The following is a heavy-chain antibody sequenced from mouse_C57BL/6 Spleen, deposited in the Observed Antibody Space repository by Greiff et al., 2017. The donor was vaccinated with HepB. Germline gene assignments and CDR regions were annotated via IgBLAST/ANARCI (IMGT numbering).Heavy chain of an antibody. CDR1: GFTFSDYG. V-gene: IGHV5-17*01. J-gene: IGHJ3*01. D-gene: IGHD1-1*01. CDR2: ISSGSSTI. CDR3: ARDYYGSSYVSWFAY. Sequence: EVKLVESGGGLVKPGGSLKLSCAASGFTFSDYGMHWVRQAPEKGLEWVAYISSGSSTIYYADTVKGRFTISRDNAKNTLFLQMTSLRSEDTAMYYCARDYYGSSYVSWFAYWGQGTLVTVSA.